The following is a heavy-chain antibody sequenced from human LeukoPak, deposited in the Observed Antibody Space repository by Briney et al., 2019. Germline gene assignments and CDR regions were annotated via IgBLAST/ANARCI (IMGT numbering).Heavy chain of an antibody. CDR3: AKDSSLIAVAGYVDY. V-gene: IGHV3-9*01. Sequence: GGSLRLSCAASGFTFDDYAMHWVRQAPGKGLEWVSGISWNSGSIGYADSVKGRFTISRDNAKNSLYLQVNSLRAEDTALYYCAKDSSLIAVAGYVDYWGQGTLVTVSS. D-gene: IGHD6-19*01. CDR2: ISWNSGSI. J-gene: IGHJ4*02. CDR1: GFTFDDYA.